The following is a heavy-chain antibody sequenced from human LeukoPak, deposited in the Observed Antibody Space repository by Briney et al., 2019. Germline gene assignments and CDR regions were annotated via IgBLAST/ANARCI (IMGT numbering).Heavy chain of an antibody. CDR1: GGSISSGDYY. CDR2: IYYSGST. V-gene: IGHV4-30-4*08. Sequence: SETLSLTCTVSGGSISSGDYYWSWIRQPPGKGLEWIGYIYYSGSTYYNPSLKSRVTISVDTSKNQFSLKLRSVTAADTAVYYCAREVYYYDSSGYYDDYWGQGTLVTVSS. CDR3: AREVYYYDSSGYYDDY. J-gene: IGHJ4*02. D-gene: IGHD3-22*01.